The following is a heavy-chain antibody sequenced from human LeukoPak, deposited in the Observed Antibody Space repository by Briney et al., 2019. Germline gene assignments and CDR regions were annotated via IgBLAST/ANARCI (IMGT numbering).Heavy chain of an antibody. CDR2: IYHSGST. V-gene: IGHV4-30-2*01. J-gene: IGHJ4*02. CDR1: GGSISSGGYY. CDR3: ARGAWDYDSSGYYFDY. D-gene: IGHD3-22*01. Sequence: SETLSLTCAVSGGSISSGGYYWSWIRQPPGKGLEWIGYIYHSGSTYYNPSLKSRVTISVDRSKYQFSLKLSSVTAADTAVYYCARGAWDYDSSGYYFDYWGQGTLVTVSS.